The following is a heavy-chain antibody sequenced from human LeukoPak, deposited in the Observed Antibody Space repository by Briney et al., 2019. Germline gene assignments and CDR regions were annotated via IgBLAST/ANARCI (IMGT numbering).Heavy chain of an antibody. J-gene: IGHJ5*02. D-gene: IGHD2-21*02. Sequence: SVKVSCKASGGTFSSYAISWVRQAPGQGLEWMGGIIPIFGTANYAQKFQGRVTITADESTSTAYMELSSLRSEDTAVYYCARDGLEWSPDTLAYCGGDCYSRWFDPWGLGTLVTVSS. CDR3: ARDGLEWSPDTLAYCGGDCYSRWFDP. V-gene: IGHV1-69*13. CDR2: IIPIFGTA. CDR1: GGTFSSYA.